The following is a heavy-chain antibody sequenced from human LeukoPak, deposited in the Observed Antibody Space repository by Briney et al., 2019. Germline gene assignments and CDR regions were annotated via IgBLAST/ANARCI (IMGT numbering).Heavy chain of an antibody. CDR1: GFTFSGSA. CDR2: IRSKANSYAT. CDR3: TRLVVVTAITGDYYYYYMDV. Sequence: GESLRLSCAASGFTFSGSAMHWVRQASGKGLEWVGRIRSKANSYATAYAASVKGRLTISRDDSKNTAYLQMNSLKTEDTAVYYCTRLVVVTAITGDYYYYYMDVWGKGTTVTVSS. J-gene: IGHJ6*03. V-gene: IGHV3-73*01. D-gene: IGHD2-21*02.